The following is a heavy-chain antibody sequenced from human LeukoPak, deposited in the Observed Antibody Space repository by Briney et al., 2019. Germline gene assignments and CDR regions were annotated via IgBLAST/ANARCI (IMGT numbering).Heavy chain of an antibody. CDR3: AKGRNEDGDAALNY. J-gene: IGHJ4*02. CDR1: GFTVSSSY. D-gene: IGHD4-17*01. CDR2: ISSAGTT. V-gene: IGHV3-53*01. Sequence: GGSLRLSCAASGFTVSSSYMSWVRQAPGKGLEWVSIISSAGTTYYADSVKGRFTISRDNSKNTLYLQMNSLRAEDTAAYHCAKGRNEDGDAALNYWGQGTLVTVSS.